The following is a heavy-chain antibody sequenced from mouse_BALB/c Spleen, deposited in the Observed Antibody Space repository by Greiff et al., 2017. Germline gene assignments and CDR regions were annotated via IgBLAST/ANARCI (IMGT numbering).Heavy chain of an antibody. CDR3: ARDDGYPPYAMDY. CDR1: GYTFTSYW. Sequence: QVQLKQSGAELAKPGASVKMSCKASGYTFTSYWMHWVKKRPGQGLEWIGYFNPSTGYPEYNQKFKDKATLTADKSSSTAYMQLSSLKSEDSAVYYCARDDGYPPYAMDYWGQGTSVTVSS. V-gene: IGHV1-7*01. J-gene: IGHJ4*01. D-gene: IGHD2-3*01. CDR2: FNPSTGYP.